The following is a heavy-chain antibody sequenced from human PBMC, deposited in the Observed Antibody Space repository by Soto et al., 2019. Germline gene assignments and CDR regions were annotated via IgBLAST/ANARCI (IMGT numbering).Heavy chain of an antibody. CDR1: GGSISSYY. J-gene: IGHJ6*02. Sequence: SETLSLTCTVSGGSISSYYWSWTRQPAGKGLEWIGRIYTSGSTNYNPSLKSRVTMSVDTSKNQFSLKLSSVTAADTAVYYCARDPGVTIFGVVTKGVGRYGMDVWGQGTTVTVSS. V-gene: IGHV4-4*07. CDR3: ARDPGVTIFGVVTKGVGRYGMDV. D-gene: IGHD3-3*01. CDR2: IYTSGST.